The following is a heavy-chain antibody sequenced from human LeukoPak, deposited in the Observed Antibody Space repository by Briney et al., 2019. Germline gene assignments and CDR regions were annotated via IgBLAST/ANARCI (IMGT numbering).Heavy chain of an antibody. CDR1: GFTFSSYS. CDR2: ISSSSSYI. D-gene: IGHD6-19*01. CDR3: ARATVNYSSGWLRGFDP. J-gene: IGHJ5*02. Sequence: GGSLRLSCAASGFTFSSYSMHWVRQAPGKGLEWASSISSSSSYIYYADSVKGRFTISRDNAKNSLYLQMNSLRAEDTAVYYCARATVNYSSGWLRGFDPWGQGTLVTVSS. V-gene: IGHV3-21*01.